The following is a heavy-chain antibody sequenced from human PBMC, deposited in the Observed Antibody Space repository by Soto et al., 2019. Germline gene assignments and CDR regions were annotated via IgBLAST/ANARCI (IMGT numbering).Heavy chain of an antibody. J-gene: IGHJ4*02. CDR3: ARNTGMATIYARRYYFDY. V-gene: IGHV1-69*12. CDR2: IIPIFGTA. CDR1: GGTFSSYA. D-gene: IGHD5-12*01. Sequence: QVQLVQSGAEVKKPGSSVKVSCKASGGTFSSYAISWVRQAPGQGLEWMGGIIPIFGTANYAQKFQGRVTITADXXTXTXXMELSSLRSEDTAVYYCARNTGMATIYARRYYFDYWGQGTLVTVSS.